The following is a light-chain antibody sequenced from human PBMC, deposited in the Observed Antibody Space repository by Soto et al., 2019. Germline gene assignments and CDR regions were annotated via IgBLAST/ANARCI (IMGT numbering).Light chain of an antibody. Sequence: DIQMTQSPSSLSAYVGDRVTITCRASQTITTYLNWYQHKPGKAPKLLIYAAISLQSGVPSRLSGSGSGTDFTLTISSLQPEDFATYYCQQTYSTPHTFGQGTKVEIK. CDR1: QTITTY. CDR3: QQTYSTPHT. V-gene: IGKV1-39*01. J-gene: IGKJ2*01. CDR2: AAI.